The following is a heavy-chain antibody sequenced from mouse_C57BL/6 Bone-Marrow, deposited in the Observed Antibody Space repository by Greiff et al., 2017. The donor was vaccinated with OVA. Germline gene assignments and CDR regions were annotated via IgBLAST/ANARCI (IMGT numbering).Heavy chain of an antibody. V-gene: IGHV1-50*01. CDR2: IDPSDSYT. J-gene: IGHJ2*01. CDR1: GYTFTSYW. Sequence: VQLQESGAELVKPGASVKLSCKASGYTFTSYWMQWVKQRPGQGLEWIGEIDPSDSYTNYNQKFKGKATLTVDTSSSTAYMQLSSLTSEDSAVYYCARQLRLPGYFDYWGQGTTLTVSS. D-gene: IGHD3-2*02. CDR3: ARQLRLPGYFDY.